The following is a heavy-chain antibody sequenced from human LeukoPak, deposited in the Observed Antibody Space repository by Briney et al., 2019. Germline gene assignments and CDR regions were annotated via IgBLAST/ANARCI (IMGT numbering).Heavy chain of an antibody. CDR1: GFNVSGNY. Sequence: GGSLRLSCAASGFNVSGNYMSWVRQAPGKGLEWVSVIYSGGSTNYADSVKGRFTISRHNSKNTLYLQMNSLRAEDTAVYHCATNSYADVWGSYRRAYYYGMDVWGQGTTVTVSS. CDR3: ATNSYADVWGSYRRAYYYGMDV. J-gene: IGHJ6*02. V-gene: IGHV3-53*04. CDR2: IYSGGST. D-gene: IGHD3-16*01.